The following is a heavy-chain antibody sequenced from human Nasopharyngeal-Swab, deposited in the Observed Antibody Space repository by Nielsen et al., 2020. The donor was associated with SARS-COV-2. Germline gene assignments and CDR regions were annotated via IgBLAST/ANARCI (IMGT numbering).Heavy chain of an antibody. V-gene: IGHV3-74*01. CDR3: ARDYYDYVWGSYRYLGYFDY. J-gene: IGHJ4*02. D-gene: IGHD3-16*02. CDR2: INSDGSST. Sequence: WIRQPPGKGLVWVSRINSDGSSTTYADSVKGRFTISRDNAKNTLYLQMNSLRAEDTAVYYCARDYYDYVWGSYRYLGYFDYRGQGTLVTVSS.